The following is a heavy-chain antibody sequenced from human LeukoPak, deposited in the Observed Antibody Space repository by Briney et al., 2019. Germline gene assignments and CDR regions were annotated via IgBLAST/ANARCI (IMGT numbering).Heavy chain of an antibody. D-gene: IGHD3-10*01. CDR1: GFTFSSYG. V-gene: IGHV3-30*18. CDR3: AKTYGSGSYYFLDY. J-gene: IGHJ4*02. CDR2: ISYDGSNK. Sequence: GGSLRLSCAASGFTFSSYGMHWVRQAPGKGLEWVAVISYDGSNKYYADSVKGRFTISRDNSKNTLYLQMNSLRAEDTAVYYCAKTYGSGSYYFLDYWGQGTLVTVSS.